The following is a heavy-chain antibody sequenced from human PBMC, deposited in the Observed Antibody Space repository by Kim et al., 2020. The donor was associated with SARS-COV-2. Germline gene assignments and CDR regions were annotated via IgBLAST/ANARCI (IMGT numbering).Heavy chain of an antibody. CDR2: ISRDSNTV. Sequence: GGSLRLSCAVSGFTFSSYHMNWLRLAPGKGLEWLSYISRDSNTVYYADSVRGRFTTSRDNAKNSLFLQMSSLRADDTAIYYCGRSDYGNNQVDYWGQGTLVTVSS. CDR3: GRSDYGNNQVDY. CDR1: GFTFSSYH. D-gene: IGHD4-17*01. J-gene: IGHJ4*02. V-gene: IGHV3-48*04.